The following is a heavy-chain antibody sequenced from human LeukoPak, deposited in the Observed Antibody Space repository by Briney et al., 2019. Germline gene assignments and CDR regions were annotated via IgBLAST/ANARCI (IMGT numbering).Heavy chain of an antibody. Sequence: SETLSLTCAVYGGSFSGYYWSWIRQPPGKGLEWIGEINHSGSTNYNPSLKSRVTISVDTSKNQFSLKLSSVTAADTAVYYCARDLHSRGLYGMSNTYWYFDLWGRGTLVTGSS. V-gene: IGHV4-34*01. J-gene: IGHJ2*01. CDR3: ARDLHSRGLYGMSNTYWYFDL. CDR1: GGSFSGYY. CDR2: INHSGST. D-gene: IGHD6-19*01.